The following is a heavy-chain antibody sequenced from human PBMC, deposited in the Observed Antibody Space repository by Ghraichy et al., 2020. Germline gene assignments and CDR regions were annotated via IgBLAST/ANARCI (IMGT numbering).Heavy chain of an antibody. CDR3: ASEDNWAFDR. CDR2: TKPDGSDV. Sequence: GGSLRLSCVASGFTFSHFWMSWVRQPPGKGPEWVANTKPDGSDVYYVDSVEGRFTISRDNAQNSLYLQMNSLRVEDTAVYYCASEDNWAFDRWGQGTLVTVSS. V-gene: IGHV3-7*01. CDR1: GFTFSHFW. J-gene: IGHJ4*02. D-gene: IGHD1-20*01.